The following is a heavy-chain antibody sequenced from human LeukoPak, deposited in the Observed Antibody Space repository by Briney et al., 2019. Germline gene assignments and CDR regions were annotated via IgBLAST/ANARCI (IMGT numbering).Heavy chain of an antibody. J-gene: IGHJ4*02. V-gene: IGHV3-30-3*01. D-gene: IGHD6-13*01. Sequence: QPGRSLRLSCAASGLTFSSYAMHWVRQAPGKGLEWVAVISYDGSNKYYADSVKGRFTISRDNSKNTLYLQMNSLRAEDTAVYYCARGARAYGSSWYSGLFDYWGQGTLVTVSS. CDR1: GLTFSSYA. CDR3: ARGARAYGSSWYSGLFDY. CDR2: ISYDGSNK.